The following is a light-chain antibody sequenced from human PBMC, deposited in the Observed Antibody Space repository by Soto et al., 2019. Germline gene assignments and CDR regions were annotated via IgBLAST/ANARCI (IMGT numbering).Light chain of an antibody. Sequence: DIQMTQSPTSLSASVGDRVTITCQASQGIRNYVAWYQQKPGKAPKLLIYAASTLQSGVPSRFSGSGSGTDFTTTINSLQHEDVATYSCQKYSSVPVFGPGTKVEIK. CDR2: AAS. CDR1: QGIRNY. CDR3: QKYSSVPV. J-gene: IGKJ3*01. V-gene: IGKV1-27*01.